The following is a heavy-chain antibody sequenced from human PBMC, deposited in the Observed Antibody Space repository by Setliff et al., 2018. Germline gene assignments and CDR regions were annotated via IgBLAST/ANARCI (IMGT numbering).Heavy chain of an antibody. Sequence: PGGSLRLSCAASGFTFSSYWMSWVRQAPGKGLEWVANIKQDGSEKYYVDSVKGRFTVSRDNAKNTLYLQMNSLRAEDTAVYYCVTSYNFWSGSAVDYWGQGTLVTVSS. V-gene: IGHV3-7*01. J-gene: IGHJ4*02. CDR1: GFTFSSYW. D-gene: IGHD3-3*01. CDR2: IKQDGSEK. CDR3: VTSYNFWSGSAVDY.